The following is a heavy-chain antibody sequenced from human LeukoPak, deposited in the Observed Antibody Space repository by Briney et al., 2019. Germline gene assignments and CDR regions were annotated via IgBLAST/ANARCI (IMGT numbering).Heavy chain of an antibody. D-gene: IGHD3-22*01. CDR1: GFTFSSYE. V-gene: IGHV3-48*03. Sequence: GGSLILSCAASGFTFSSYEMNWVRQAPGKGLEWVSYISSSGSTIYYADSVKGRFTISRDNAKNSLYLQMNSLRAEDTAVYYCARLYYYDSSGWGAFDIWGQGTMVTVSS. J-gene: IGHJ3*02. CDR3: ARLYYYDSSGWGAFDI. CDR2: ISSSGSTI.